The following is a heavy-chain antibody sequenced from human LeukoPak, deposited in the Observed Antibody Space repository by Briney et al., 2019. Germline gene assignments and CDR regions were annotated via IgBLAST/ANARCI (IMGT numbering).Heavy chain of an antibody. Sequence: ASVKVSCKASGYTFTGYYMHWVRQAPGQGLEWMGWINPNSGVTNYAQKFQGRVTMTRDTSINTGYMELSRLRSDDTAVYYCAIVLAGVTTDYWGQATLVTVSS. CDR2: INPNSGVT. D-gene: IGHD1-26*01. CDR1: GYTFTGYY. V-gene: IGHV1-2*02. J-gene: IGHJ4*02. CDR3: AIVLAGVTTDY.